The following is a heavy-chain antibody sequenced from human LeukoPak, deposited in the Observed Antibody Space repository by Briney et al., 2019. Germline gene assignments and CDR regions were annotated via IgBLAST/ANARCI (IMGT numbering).Heavy chain of an antibody. CDR3: AKDLDPYSSGWYQDY. CDR1: GFTFSNYA. D-gene: IGHD6-19*01. J-gene: IGHJ4*02. V-gene: IGHV3-23*01. CDR2: ISGSGGST. Sequence: GSLRLSWAASGFTFSNYAISLVRQAPGKGLEWGSAISGSGGSTYYADSVKGRFTISRDNSKNTLYLQMNSLRAEDTAVYYCAKDLDPYSSGWYQDYWGQGTLVTVSS.